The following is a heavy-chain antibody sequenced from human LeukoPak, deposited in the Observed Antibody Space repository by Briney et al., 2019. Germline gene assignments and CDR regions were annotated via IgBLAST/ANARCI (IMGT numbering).Heavy chain of an antibody. Sequence: SQTLSLTCAISGYSVSSTSTAWNWIRQSPSRGLEWLRKTYFTSQYYNHYALSVKSRININPYTSKNQVSLHLNSVTREDAAVYYCTRGLLREGCDSWGGGTLVSVPS. J-gene: IGHJ5*02. D-gene: IGHD5-24*01. CDR3: TRGLLREGCDS. V-gene: IGHV6-1*01. CDR1: GYSVSSTSTA. CDR2: TYFTSQYYN.